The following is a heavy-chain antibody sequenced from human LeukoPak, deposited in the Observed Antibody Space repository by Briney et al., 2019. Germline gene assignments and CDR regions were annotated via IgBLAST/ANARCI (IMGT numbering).Heavy chain of an antibody. D-gene: IGHD1-14*01. J-gene: IGHJ3*02. Sequence: SETLSLTCSVSGDSVTGHYLTWIRQPPGNGLEWIGYISHIGSTNYNPSLKSRVTISVDTSKNQFSLKLTSVTAADTALYYCARDRISINALDMWGQGTMVTVSS. CDR2: ISHIGST. CDR1: GDSVTGHY. V-gene: IGHV4-59*02. CDR3: ARDRISINALDM.